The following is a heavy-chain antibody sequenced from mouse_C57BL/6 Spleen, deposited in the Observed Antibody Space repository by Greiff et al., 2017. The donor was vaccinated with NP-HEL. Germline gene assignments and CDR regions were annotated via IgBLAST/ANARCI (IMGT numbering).Heavy chain of an antibody. CDR3: ARSGSNYVGAMDY. CDR1: YFAFMASA. CDR2: FTMYSDAT. D-gene: IGHD2-5*01. Sequence: LKESGAELVRPGSSVKLSCKDSYFAFMASAMHWVKQRPGHGLEWIGSFTMYSDATEYSENFKGKATLTANTSSSTAYMELSSLTSEDSAVYYCARSGSNYVGAMDYWGQGTSVTVSS. J-gene: IGHJ4*01. V-gene: IGHV1-49*01.